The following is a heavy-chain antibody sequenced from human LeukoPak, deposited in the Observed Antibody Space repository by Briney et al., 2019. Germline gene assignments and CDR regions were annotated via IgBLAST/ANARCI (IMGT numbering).Heavy chain of an antibody. V-gene: IGHV3-23*01. J-gene: IGHJ4*02. CDR2: ITNSGENT. CDR3: ARDLFWSGYSRKSFDY. CDR1: GFSFPYG. D-gene: IGHD3-3*01. Sequence: WGSLRLSCEASGFSFPYGMSWVREAPGKGLEWVSGITNSGENTYYADSVKGRFTISRDNSKNTLFLEMNSLRAEDTAMYYCARDLFWSGYSRKSFDYWGQGTLVTVSS.